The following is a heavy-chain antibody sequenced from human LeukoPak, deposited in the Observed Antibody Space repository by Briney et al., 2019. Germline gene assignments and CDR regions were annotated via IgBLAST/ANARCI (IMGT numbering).Heavy chain of an antibody. CDR2: DSPYNGDT. V-gene: IGHV1-18*01. D-gene: IGHD1-1*01. CDR1: GYTFATYG. CDR3: ARGGGRMDWNGKYAFDI. Sequence: ASVKVSCKASGYTFATYGISWVRQAPGQGLEWMAWDSPYNGDTNYAQKFQGRVTLTTDTSTSTAYMELRNLRSDDTAVYYCARGGGRMDWNGKYAFDIWGQGTMVTVSS. J-gene: IGHJ3*02.